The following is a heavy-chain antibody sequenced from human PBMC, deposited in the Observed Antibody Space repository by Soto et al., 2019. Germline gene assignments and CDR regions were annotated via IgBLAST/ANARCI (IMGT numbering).Heavy chain of an antibody. CDR2: IDQNGIT. CDR3: VRMNRDYYYYGMDV. CDR1: GGSISSSKW. V-gene: IGHV4-4*02. Sequence: SETLSLTCDVSGGSISSSKWWTWVRRPPGKGLEWIGKIDQNGITNYNPSLESRVTISKDKSTNQLFLNLTSVTAADTAMYYCVRMNRDYYYYGMDVWGQGTTVTVSS. J-gene: IGHJ6*02.